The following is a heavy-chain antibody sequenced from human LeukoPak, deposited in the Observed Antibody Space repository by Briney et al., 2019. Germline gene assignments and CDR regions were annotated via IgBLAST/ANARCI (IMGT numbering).Heavy chain of an antibody. CDR1: GFTFSSYG. V-gene: IGHV3-30*18. J-gene: IGHJ4*02. CDR2: ISYDGSNK. CDR3: AKWSKQLAIDY. Sequence: GGSLRLSCAASGFTFSSYGMHWVRQAPGKGLEWVAVISYDGSNKYYADSVKGRFTISRDNSKNTLYLQMNSLRAEDTAVYYCAKWSKQLAIDYWGQGTLVTVSS. D-gene: IGHD6-13*01.